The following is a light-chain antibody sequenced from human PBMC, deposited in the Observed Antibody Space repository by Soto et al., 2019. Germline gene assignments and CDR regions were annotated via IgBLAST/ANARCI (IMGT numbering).Light chain of an antibody. J-gene: IGKJ1*01. CDR1: QSVRRY. CDR2: DAS. Sequence: EIVLTQSPATLSLSPGERATLSCRASQSVRRYLAWYQQKPGQTPRLLIYDASNRATDIPARFSGSGSGTDFTLTISSLEPDDFAVYYCQQRSNWPVTFGQGTRVEIK. CDR3: QQRSNWPVT. V-gene: IGKV3-11*01.